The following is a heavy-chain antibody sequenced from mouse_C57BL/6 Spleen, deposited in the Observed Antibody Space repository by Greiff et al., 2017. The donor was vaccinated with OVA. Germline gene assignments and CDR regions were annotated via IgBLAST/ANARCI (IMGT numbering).Heavy chain of an antibody. CDR2: IDPSDSYT. Sequence: VQLQQPGAELVRPGTSVKLSCKASGYTFTSYWMHWVKQRPGQGLEWIGVIDPSDSYTNYNQKFKGKATLTVDTSSSTAYMQLSSLTSEDSAVYYCAISRDTTVVAYWYFDVWGTGTTVTVSS. V-gene: IGHV1-59*01. J-gene: IGHJ1*03. CDR1: GYTFTSYW. D-gene: IGHD1-1*01. CDR3: AISRDTTVVAYWYFDV.